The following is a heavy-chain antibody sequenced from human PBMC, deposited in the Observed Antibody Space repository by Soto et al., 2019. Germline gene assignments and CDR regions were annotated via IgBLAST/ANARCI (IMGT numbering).Heavy chain of an antibody. Sequence: PGGSLRLSCAASGFTFSSYSMNWVRQAPGKGLEWVSSISSSSSYIYYADSVKGRFTISRDNVKNSLYLQMNSLRAEDTAVYYCERDQLQYGSNGVYHYWGQGTPVTVYS. D-gene: IGHD2-8*01. CDR2: ISSSSSYI. J-gene: IGHJ4*02. V-gene: IGHV3-21*01. CDR1: GFTFSSYS. CDR3: ERDQLQYGSNGVYHY.